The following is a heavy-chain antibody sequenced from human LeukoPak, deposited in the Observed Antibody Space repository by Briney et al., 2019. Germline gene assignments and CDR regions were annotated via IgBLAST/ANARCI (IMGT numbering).Heavy chain of an antibody. CDR3: ARGADNWNPGAHDY. V-gene: IGHV3-64*01. CDR2: ISSNGGST. J-gene: IGHJ4*02. D-gene: IGHD1-1*01. CDR1: GFTFSSHA. Sequence: PGGSLRLSCAASGFTFSSHAMHWVRQAPGKGLEYVSAISSNGGSTYYANSVKGRFTISRDNSKNTLYLQMGSLRAEDMAVYYCARGADNWNPGAHDYWGQGTLSPSPQ.